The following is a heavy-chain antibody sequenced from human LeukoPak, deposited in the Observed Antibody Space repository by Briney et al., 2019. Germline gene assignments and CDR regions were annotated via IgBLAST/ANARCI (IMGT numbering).Heavy chain of an antibody. V-gene: IGHV3-48*04. Sequence: GGSLSLCCAASGFTFSSYSMNWVRQAPGKGLEWVSYISSDSRTIYYADSVKGRFTISRDNAKSSLYLQMNSLRAEDTAVYYCARAGDNMDREYCQHWGQGTLVTVSS. D-gene: IGHD2-2*03. CDR3: ARAGDNMDREYCQH. CDR1: GFTFSSYS. CDR2: ISSDSRTI. J-gene: IGHJ1*01.